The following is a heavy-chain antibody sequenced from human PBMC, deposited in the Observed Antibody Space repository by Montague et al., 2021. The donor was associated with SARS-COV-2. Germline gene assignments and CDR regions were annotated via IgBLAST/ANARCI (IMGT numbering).Heavy chain of an antibody. CDR2: IYYSGKX. D-gene: IGHD3-10*01. CDR1: GGSISSSTYY. J-gene: IGHJ6*02. Sequence: SETLSLTCTVSGGSISSSTYYWGWIRQPPGKGLEWIGSIYYSGKXDYNPSLKSRATIFVDTSKNQFSLQLSSVTAADTAVYYCARDHGQWFGGLWGHGLDVWGQGTTVIVSS. V-gene: IGHV4-39*01. CDR3: ARDHGQWFGGLWGHGLDV.